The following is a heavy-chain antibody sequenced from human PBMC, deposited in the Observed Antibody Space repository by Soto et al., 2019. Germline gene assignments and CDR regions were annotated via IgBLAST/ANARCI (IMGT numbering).Heavy chain of an antibody. Sequence: QVQLQESGPGLVKPSQTLSLTCTVSGGSISSGGYYWSWIRQHPGKGLEWIGYIYYSGSTYYNPSLKSRVTISVDTSKNQFSLKLSSVTAADTAVYYCARESDFWSGPEVSIDPWGQGTLVTVSS. D-gene: IGHD3-3*01. CDR1: GGSISSGGYY. CDR2: IYYSGST. J-gene: IGHJ5*02. V-gene: IGHV4-31*03. CDR3: ARESDFWSGPEVSIDP.